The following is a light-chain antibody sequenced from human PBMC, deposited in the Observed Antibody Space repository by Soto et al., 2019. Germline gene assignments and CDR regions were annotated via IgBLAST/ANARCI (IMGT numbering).Light chain of an antibody. CDR3: CSYAGSYV. V-gene: IGLV2-11*01. CDR2: DVS. Sequence: QSALTQPRSVSGSPGQSVTISCTGTSSDVGGYNYVSWYQQHPGKAPKFMIYDVSKRPSGVPDRFSGSKSGNTASLTISGLQAEDEADYYCCSYAGSYVFGTGTKVTVL. J-gene: IGLJ1*01. CDR1: SSDVGGYNY.